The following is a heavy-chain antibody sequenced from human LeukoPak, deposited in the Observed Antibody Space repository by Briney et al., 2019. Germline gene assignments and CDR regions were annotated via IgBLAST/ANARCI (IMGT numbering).Heavy chain of an antibody. D-gene: IGHD3-22*01. CDR2: ISYSGTT. Sequence: SETLSLTCTVSGGSISSGTYYWSWIRQHPGKGLEWIGYISYSGTTYYNPSLKSRVTISVDTSKNQFSLKLSSVTAADTAVYYCARAYDSSGYYYYYYFDYWGQGILVTVSS. J-gene: IGHJ4*02. CDR1: GGSISSGTYY. CDR3: ARAYDSSGYYYYYYFDY. V-gene: IGHV4-31*03.